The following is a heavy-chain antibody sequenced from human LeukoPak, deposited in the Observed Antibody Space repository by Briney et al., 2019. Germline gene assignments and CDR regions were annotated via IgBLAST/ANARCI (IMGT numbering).Heavy chain of an antibody. Sequence: GGSLRLSCAASGFTVSSNYMSWVRQAPGKGLEWVSVIYSGGSTYYADSVKGRFTISRDNSKNTLYMQVNSLRVEDTAVYYCTRTVIGTNYFDYWGQGTLVTVSS. V-gene: IGHV3-53*01. CDR3: TRTVIGTNYFDY. J-gene: IGHJ4*02. D-gene: IGHD4-11*01. CDR2: IYSGGST. CDR1: GFTVSSNY.